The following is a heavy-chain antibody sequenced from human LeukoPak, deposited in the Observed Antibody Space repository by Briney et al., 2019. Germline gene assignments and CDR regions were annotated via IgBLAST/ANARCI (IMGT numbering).Heavy chain of an antibody. CDR1: GLTFSNTW. D-gene: IGHD2-21*01. CDR3: AKAPVTSCRGAYCYPFDS. J-gene: IGHJ4*02. V-gene: IGHV3-23*01. Sequence: GGSLRLSCAASGLTFSNTWMHWVRQAPGKGLEWVAATSSSDAGTYHADSVRGRFTISRDNSKNTLYLQMNSLRAEDAAVYFCAKAPVTSCRGAYCYPFDSWGQGTLVTVSS. CDR2: TSSSDAGT.